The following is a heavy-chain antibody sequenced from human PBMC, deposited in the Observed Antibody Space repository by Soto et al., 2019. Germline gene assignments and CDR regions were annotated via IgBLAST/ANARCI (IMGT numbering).Heavy chain of an antibody. CDR2: IYHSGST. V-gene: IGHV4-4*02. CDR3: ARNSAPQYGMDV. D-gene: IGHD2-21*01. CDR1: GGSITSNW. J-gene: IGHJ6*02. Sequence: SETLSLTCAVSGGSITSNWWSWVRQPPGKGLEWIGEIYHSGSTNYNPSLKSRVTISVDKSKNQFSLKLSSVTAADTAVYYCARNSAPQYGMDVWGQGTTVTVSS.